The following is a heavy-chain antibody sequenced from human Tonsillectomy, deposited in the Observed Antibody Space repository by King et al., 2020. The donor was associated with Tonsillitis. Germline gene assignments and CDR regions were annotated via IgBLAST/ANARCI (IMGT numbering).Heavy chain of an antibody. D-gene: IGHD3-16*01. CDR2: ITWNSGSI. V-gene: IGHV3-9*01. CDR3: AKDITVWGGGPFDI. Sequence: VQLVESGGVLVQPGRSLRLSCAASGFTFDDYAMHWVRQAPGKGLEWGSNITWNSGSIGYADSVKGRFTISRDNAKNSLYLQMNSLRAEDTALYYCAKDITVWGGGPFDIWGQGTMVTVSS. J-gene: IGHJ3*02. CDR1: GFTFDDYA.